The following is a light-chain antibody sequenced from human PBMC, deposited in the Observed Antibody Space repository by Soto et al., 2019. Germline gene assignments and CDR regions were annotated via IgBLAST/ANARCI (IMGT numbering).Light chain of an antibody. Sequence: IVMTQSPDSLAVSLGERDTINCKSSQSLLYSSNNKNYLAWYQQKPGQPPKLLIYWASTRESGVPDRFSGGGSGTDFTLTISSLQAEDVAVYYCQQYYGTPPYAFGQGTKLEIK. J-gene: IGKJ2*01. CDR1: QSLLYSSNNKNY. CDR2: WAS. CDR3: QQYYGTPPYA. V-gene: IGKV4-1*01.